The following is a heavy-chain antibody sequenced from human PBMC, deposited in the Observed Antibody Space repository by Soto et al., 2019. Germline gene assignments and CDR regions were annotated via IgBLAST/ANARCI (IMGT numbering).Heavy chain of an antibody. CDR2: ISYDGSNK. Sequence: HPGGSLRLSCAASGFTFSSYAMHWVRQAPGKGLEWVAVISYDGSNKYYADSVKGRFTISRDNSKNTLYLQMNSLRAEDTAVYYCARDQIETGIDYWGQGTLVTVSS. V-gene: IGHV3-30-3*01. CDR1: GFTFSSYA. J-gene: IGHJ4*02. D-gene: IGHD7-27*01. CDR3: ARDQIETGIDY.